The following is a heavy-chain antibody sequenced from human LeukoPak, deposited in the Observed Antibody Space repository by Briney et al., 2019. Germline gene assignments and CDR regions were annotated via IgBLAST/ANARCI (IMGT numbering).Heavy chain of an antibody. Sequence: SETLSLTCTVSGDSISSYYWTWIRQSAGNGLEWIGRIYASGTTNYNPSLKSRVTMSVDTSKNQFSLKLSSVTAADTAVYYCARGVRGASHFDYWGQGTLVTVSS. CDR3: ARGVRGASHFDY. V-gene: IGHV4-4*07. D-gene: IGHD3-10*02. J-gene: IGHJ4*02. CDR1: GDSISSYY. CDR2: IYASGTT.